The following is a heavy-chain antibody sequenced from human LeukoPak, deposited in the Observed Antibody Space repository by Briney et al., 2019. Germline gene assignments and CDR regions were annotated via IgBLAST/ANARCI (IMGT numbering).Heavy chain of an antibody. D-gene: IGHD3-3*01. CDR2: VYYSGNT. V-gene: IGHV4-59*01. CDR1: GGSLRTYY. Sequence: SETLSLTCTVSGGSLRTYYWSWIRQPPGKGLEWIGNVYYSGNTNNNPSLKSRVTISVDTSKNQFSLKLDSVTAADTAMYYCLRGSSYYVIWGQGTLVTVSS. J-gene: IGHJ4*02. CDR3: LRGSSYYVI.